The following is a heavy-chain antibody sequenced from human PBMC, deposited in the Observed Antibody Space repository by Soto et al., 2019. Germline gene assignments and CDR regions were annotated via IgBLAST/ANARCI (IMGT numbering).Heavy chain of an antibody. V-gene: IGHV2-5*02. CDR2: IYWDYDK. Sequence: QITLEESGPTLVKPTQTLTLTCTYSGFSLSTSGVGVGWIRQPQGKALEWLALIYWDYDKRYSPSLKRILTLTKDASKNQVVLTLANMDPVDTATYYCAHRPQAGLFDYWGQRTPVTVSS. CDR3: AHRPQAGLFDY. J-gene: IGHJ4*02. D-gene: IGHD6-13*01. CDR1: GFSLSTSGVG.